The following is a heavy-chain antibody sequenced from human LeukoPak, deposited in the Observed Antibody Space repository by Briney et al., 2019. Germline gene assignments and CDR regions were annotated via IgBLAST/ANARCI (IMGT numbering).Heavy chain of an antibody. J-gene: IGHJ4*02. CDR2: IYYSGST. CDR3: ARALKAGFLDY. D-gene: IGHD6-19*01. Sequence: SETLSLTCTVPGGSISSYYWSWIRQPPGKGLEWIGYIYYSGSTNYNPSLKSRVTISVDTSKNQFSLKLSSVTAADTAVYYCARALKAGFLDYWGQGTLVTVSS. V-gene: IGHV4-59*01. CDR1: GGSISSYY.